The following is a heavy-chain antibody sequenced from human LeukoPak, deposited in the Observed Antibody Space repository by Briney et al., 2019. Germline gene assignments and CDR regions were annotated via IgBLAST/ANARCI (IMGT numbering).Heavy chain of an antibody. V-gene: IGHV3-23*01. D-gene: IGHD3-3*01. CDR2: ISGSGGST. J-gene: IGHJ3*02. CDR3: AKDPPAYDFWSGYSDAFDI. Sequence: PGGSLRLSCAASGFTFSSYAMSWVRQAPGKGLEWVSAISGSGGSTYYADSVKGRFTISRDNSKNTLYLQMNSLRAEDTAVYYCAKDPPAYDFWSGYSDAFDIWGQGTMVTVSS. CDR1: GFTFSSYA.